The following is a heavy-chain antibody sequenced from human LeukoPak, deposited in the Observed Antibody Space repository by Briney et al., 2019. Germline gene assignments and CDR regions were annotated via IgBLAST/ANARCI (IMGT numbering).Heavy chain of an antibody. CDR1: GGSFSGYY. V-gene: IGHV4-34*01. Sequence: SETLSLTCAVYGGSFSGYYWSWIRQPPGKGLEWIGEINHSGSSNYNPSLKSRLTMSVDMSKNQFSLNLTSVTAADTAVYYCVRPLTRLSMLRGAKTHNWFDPWGQGTLVTVSS. J-gene: IGHJ5*02. CDR2: INHSGSS. CDR3: VRPLTRLSMLRGAKTHNWFDP. D-gene: IGHD3-10*01.